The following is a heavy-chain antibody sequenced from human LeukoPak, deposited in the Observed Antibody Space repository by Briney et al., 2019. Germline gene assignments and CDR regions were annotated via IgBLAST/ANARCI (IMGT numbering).Heavy chain of an antibody. CDR1: GLSFASHA. CDR3: VRVDSGSYSDYYYYYMDV. Sequence: GGSLRLSCAASGLSFASHAMTWVRQTPGKGLEWVSTILGSGGTTYYADSVRGRFTISRDNVKKTLWLQMNSLRAEDTAVYYCVRVDSGSYSDYYYYYMDVWGKGTTVTVSS. J-gene: IGHJ6*03. D-gene: IGHD1-26*01. CDR2: ILGSGGTT. V-gene: IGHV3-23*01.